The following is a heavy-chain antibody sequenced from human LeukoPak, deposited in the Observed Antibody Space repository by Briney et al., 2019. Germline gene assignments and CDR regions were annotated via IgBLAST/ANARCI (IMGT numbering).Heavy chain of an antibody. V-gene: IGHV3-23*01. CDR2: ISGSGGST. CDR1: GFTFSSYA. J-gene: IGHJ4*02. CDR3: ARGFLGYSSSWYGY. D-gene: IGHD6-13*01. Sequence: GGSLRLSCAASGFTFSSYAMSWVRQAPGKGLEWVSAISGSGGSTYYADSVKGRFTISRDNSKNTLYLQMNSLRAEDTAVYYCARGFLGYSSSWYGYWGQGTLVTVSS.